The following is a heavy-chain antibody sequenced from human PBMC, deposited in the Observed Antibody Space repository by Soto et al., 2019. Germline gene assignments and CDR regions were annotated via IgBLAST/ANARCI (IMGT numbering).Heavy chain of an antibody. CDR3: ARVGVGARRGILDY. CDR1: GFTVSSNY. V-gene: IGHV3-53*04. J-gene: IGHJ4*02. CDR2: IYSGGST. D-gene: IGHD1-26*01. Sequence: PGGSLRLSCAASGFTVSSNYMSWVRQAPGKGLEWVSVIYSGGSTYYADSVKGRFTISRHNSKNTLYLQMNSLRAEDTAVYYCARVGVGARRGILDYWGQGTLVTVSS.